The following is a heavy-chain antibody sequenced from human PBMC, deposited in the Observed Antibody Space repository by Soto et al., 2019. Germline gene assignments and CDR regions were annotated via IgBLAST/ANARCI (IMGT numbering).Heavy chain of an antibody. CDR3: AKDRNYPRAYFDD. Sequence: EVQLLESGGGLVQPGGSLRLSCAASGFTFGTYAMSWVRQAPEKGLECVSAISGGDGVTWYPDSAKGRFTISRDNSKNTVFLQRNRLRVEDTAIYYCAKDRNYPRAYFDDWGQGTLVTVSS. D-gene: IGHD1-7*01. CDR1: GFTFGTYA. V-gene: IGHV3-23*01. CDR2: ISGGDGVT. J-gene: IGHJ4*02.